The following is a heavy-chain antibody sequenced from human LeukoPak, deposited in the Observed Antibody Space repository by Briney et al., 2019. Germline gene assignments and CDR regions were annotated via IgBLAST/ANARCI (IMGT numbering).Heavy chain of an antibody. V-gene: IGHV5-10-1*01. D-gene: IGHD3-22*01. CDR1: GYSFSSYW. Sequence: GESLRISCKGSGYSFSSYWITWVRQMPGKGLEWMGRIDPSDSYIKYSPSFQGHVTFSVDKSISTAYLQWSSLKASDIAIYYCGRRSYDRSGYLNWFDPWGQGTLVSVSS. CDR3: GRRSYDRSGYLNWFDP. CDR2: IDPSDSYI. J-gene: IGHJ5*02.